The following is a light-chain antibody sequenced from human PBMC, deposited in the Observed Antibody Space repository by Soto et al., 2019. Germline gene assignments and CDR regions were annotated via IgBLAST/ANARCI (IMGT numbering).Light chain of an antibody. CDR3: QSYDSSLSPLVV. V-gene: IGLV1-40*01. J-gene: IGLJ2*01. Sequence: QSVLTQPPSVSGAPGQRVTISCTGSSSNIGAGYDVHWYQQLPGTAPKLLIYGNSNRPSGVPDRFSGSKSGTSASLAITGLQAEDEADYYCQSYDSSLSPLVVFGGGTKVTVL. CDR2: GNS. CDR1: SSNIGAGYD.